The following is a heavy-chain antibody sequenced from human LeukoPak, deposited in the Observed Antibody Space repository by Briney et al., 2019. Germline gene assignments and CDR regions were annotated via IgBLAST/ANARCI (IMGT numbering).Heavy chain of an antibody. V-gene: IGHV1-46*01. J-gene: IGHJ4*02. CDR1: GYTFTSYY. D-gene: IGHD2-2*01. CDR3: ARGGEDIVVVPAAILDY. CDR2: INPSGGST. Sequence: GASVKVSCKASGYTFTSYYMHWVRPAPGQGLEWMGIINPSGGSTSYAQKFQGRVTMTRDTSTSTVYMELSSLRSEDTAVYYCARGGEDIVVVPAAILDYWGQGTLVTVYS.